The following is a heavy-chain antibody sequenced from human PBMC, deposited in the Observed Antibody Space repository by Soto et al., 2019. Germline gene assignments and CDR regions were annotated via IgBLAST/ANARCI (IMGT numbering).Heavy chain of an antibody. Sequence: SVKVSCKASGGTFSSYAISWVRQAPGQGLEWMVGIIPTFGTANYAQKFQGRVTITADESTSTAYMELSSLRSEDTAVYYCARAMIGSTAGYWYFDLWGRGTLVSVSS. D-gene: IGHD3-22*01. CDR3: ARAMIGSTAGYWYFDL. CDR1: GGTFSSYA. J-gene: IGHJ2*01. CDR2: IIPTFGTA. V-gene: IGHV1-69*13.